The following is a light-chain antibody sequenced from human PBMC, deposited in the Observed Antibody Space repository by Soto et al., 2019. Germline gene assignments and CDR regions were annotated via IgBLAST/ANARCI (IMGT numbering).Light chain of an antibody. J-gene: IGKJ5*01. V-gene: IGKV3-15*01. CDR1: QSVSNN. CDR2: YAS. CDR3: QQYNDWPPIT. Sequence: EIMMTQSPATLSVSPGESATLSCRASQSVSNNFAWYQHKPGQVPRLLIYYASTRATGIPARFSGSGSGADFTLTISSLQSEDFALYCCQQYNDWPPITFGQGTRPEI.